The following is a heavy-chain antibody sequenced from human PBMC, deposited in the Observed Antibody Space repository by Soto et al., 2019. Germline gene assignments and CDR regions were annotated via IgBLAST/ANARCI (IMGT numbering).Heavy chain of an antibody. J-gene: IGHJ4*01. CDR3: PKFDTSVVVIGQCFDY. V-gene: IGHV3-23*01. Sequence: GGSLRLSCAATGFRFSSYAMSWVRQAPGKGLEWISAISGGGGSTYFADSVTGRFGLSRDNSRNTLYPQMNRLRAEDTAVYYCPKFDTSVVVIGQCFDYRGQGTLVTVSS. CDR2: ISGGGGST. CDR1: GFRFSSYA. D-gene: IGHD3-22*01.